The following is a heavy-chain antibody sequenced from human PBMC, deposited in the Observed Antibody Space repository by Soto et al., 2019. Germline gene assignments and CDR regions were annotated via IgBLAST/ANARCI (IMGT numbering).Heavy chain of an antibody. CDR1: GFTFSSYA. CDR2: ISYDGRHK. Sequence: QVQLVESGGGVVRPGRSLRLSCAASGFTFSSYAMHWVRQAPGKGLEWVAVISYDGRHKYYADSVKGRFTIPSDNAKNSLYPQMNSLRTEDTVGYYCATNNAGAIDYGGEGTLVTSPS. J-gene: IGHJ4*02. V-gene: IGHV3-30-3*01. D-gene: IGHD2-2*02. CDR3: ATNNAGAIDY.